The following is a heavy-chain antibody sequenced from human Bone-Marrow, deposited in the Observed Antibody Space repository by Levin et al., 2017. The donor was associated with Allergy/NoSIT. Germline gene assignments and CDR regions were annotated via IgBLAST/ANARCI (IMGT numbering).Heavy chain of an antibody. V-gene: IGHV4-34*01. CDR3: SRGRSSYYPNDAFDI. J-gene: IGHJ3*02. D-gene: IGHD1-26*01. CDR2: INHSGIT. CDR1: GGSYSGYY. Sequence: SETLSLTCSVYGGSYSGYYLNWIRQPPGKGLEWIGEINHSGITNYNPSLSTRVTISHDTSKKQISLRLTSVTAADTAVYYCSRGRSSYYPNDAFDISGRGTLVTVSS.